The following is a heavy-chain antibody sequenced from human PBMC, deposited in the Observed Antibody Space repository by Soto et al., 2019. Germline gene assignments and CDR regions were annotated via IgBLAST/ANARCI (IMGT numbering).Heavy chain of an antibody. D-gene: IGHD3-3*01. Sequence: ASVKVSCKASGYTFTGYYMHWVRQAPGRGLEWMGWINPNSGGTNYAQTFQGRVTMTRDTSISTAYMELSRLTSDDTAVYYCARYQYWSGYLDAWGKGTTVTVSS. CDR1: GYTFTGYY. J-gene: IGHJ6*04. CDR2: INPNSGGT. CDR3: ARYQYWSGYLDA. V-gene: IGHV1-2*02.